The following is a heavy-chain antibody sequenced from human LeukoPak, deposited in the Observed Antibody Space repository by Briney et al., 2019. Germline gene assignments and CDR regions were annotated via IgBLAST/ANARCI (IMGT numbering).Heavy chain of an antibody. V-gene: IGHV3-23*01. CDR2: ISGSYGSR. D-gene: IGHD4-23*01. CDR3: ARDGDTVLTRGYYYYLGV. Sequence: GGSLRLSCVGSGFTFSSYSMNWVRQAPGKGVEWVSAISGSYGSRYYADSVKGRFTISRDNFKNTLYLQMNSLRAEDTAVYFCARDGDTVLTRGYYYYLGVWGKGTTVTVSS. J-gene: IGHJ6*03. CDR1: GFTFSSYS.